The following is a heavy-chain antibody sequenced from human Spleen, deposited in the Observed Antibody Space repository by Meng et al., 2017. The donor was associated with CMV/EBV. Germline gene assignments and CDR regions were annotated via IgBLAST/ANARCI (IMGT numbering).Heavy chain of an antibody. CDR1: GGSFNDYY. Sequence: SETLSLTCAVYGGSFNDYYWTWVRQPPGKGLEWIGEINHSGSTNYKSYLKSRVTISVDTSKNQFSVKLRSVTAADTAVYYCARGEGIEDRIITMRRGVNRRRYFDLWGRGNLVTVSS. CDR3: ARGEGIEDRIITMRRGVNRRRYFDL. CDR2: INHSGST. V-gene: IGHV4-34*01. D-gene: IGHD3-10*01. J-gene: IGHJ2*01.